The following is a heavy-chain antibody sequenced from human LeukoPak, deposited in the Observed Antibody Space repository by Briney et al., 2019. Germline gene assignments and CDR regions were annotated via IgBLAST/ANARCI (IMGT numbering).Heavy chain of an antibody. Sequence: GGSLRLSCAASGFTFSNTWMTWVRQAPGKGLEWVGRIKSNTDGGTTDYAAPVKGRFTISRDDSKNTLYLQMNSLKNEDTAVYYCTKDNLFPDCGGQGPLVTVS. J-gene: IGHJ4*02. CDR3: TKDNLFPDC. CDR2: IKSNTDGGTT. V-gene: IGHV3-15*01. CDR1: GFTFSNTW.